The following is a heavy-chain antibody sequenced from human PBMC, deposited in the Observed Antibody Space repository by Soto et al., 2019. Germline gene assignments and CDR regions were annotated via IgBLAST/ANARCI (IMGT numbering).Heavy chain of an antibody. Sequence: ASVKVSFKASGGSFSSYAISWVRQAPGQGLEWMGGIIPIFGTANYAQKFQGRVTITADESTSTAYMELSSLRSEDTAVYYCARDLNFYDSSGYYYPNWFDPWGQGTLVTVS. D-gene: IGHD3-22*01. CDR3: ARDLNFYDSSGYYYPNWFDP. CDR1: GGSFSSYA. CDR2: IIPIFGTA. J-gene: IGHJ5*02. V-gene: IGHV1-69*13.